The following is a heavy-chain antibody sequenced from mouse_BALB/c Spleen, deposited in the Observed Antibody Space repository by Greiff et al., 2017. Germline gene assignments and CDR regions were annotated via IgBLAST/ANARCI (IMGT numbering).Heavy chain of an antibody. J-gene: IGHJ2*01. V-gene: IGHV5-6-5*01. CDR1: GFTFSSYA. CDR2: ISSGGST. D-gene: IGHD2-10*02. CDR3: ARVYGNYYFDY. Sequence: EVKLMESGGGLVKPGGSLKLSCAASGFTFSSYAMSWVRQTPEKRLEWVASISSGGSTYYPDSVKGRFTISRDNARNILYQQMSSLRSEDTAMYYCARVYGNYYFDYWGQGTTLTVSS.